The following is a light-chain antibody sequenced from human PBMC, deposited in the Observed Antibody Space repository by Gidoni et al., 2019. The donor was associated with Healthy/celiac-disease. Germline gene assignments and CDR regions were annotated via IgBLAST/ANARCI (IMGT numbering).Light chain of an antibody. CDR2: DVS. Sequence: QSALTQPASVSGSPGQSITISFTGTSSDVGGYNYVSWYQQHPGKAPKLMLYDVSNRPSGVSNRFSGSKSGNTASLTISGLQAEDEADYYCSSYTSSSTLVVFGGGTKLTV. V-gene: IGLV2-14*03. J-gene: IGLJ2*01. CDR3: SSYTSSSTLVV. CDR1: SSDVGGYNY.